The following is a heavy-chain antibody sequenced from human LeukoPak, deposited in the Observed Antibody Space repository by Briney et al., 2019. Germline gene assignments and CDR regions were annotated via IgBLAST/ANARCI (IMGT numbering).Heavy chain of an antibody. CDR2: ISGGGGST. D-gene: IGHD2-15*01. J-gene: IGHJ4*02. V-gene: IGHV3-23*01. CDR3: AKDRVKVVAAKGEDFDY. Sequence: PGGSLRLSCAASGFTFSSYAMSWVRQAPGKGLEWVSAISGGGGSTCYADSVRGRFTISRDNSKNTLHLQMNSLRAEDTAVYYCAKDRVKVVAAKGEDFDYWGQGTLVTVSS. CDR1: GFTFSSYA.